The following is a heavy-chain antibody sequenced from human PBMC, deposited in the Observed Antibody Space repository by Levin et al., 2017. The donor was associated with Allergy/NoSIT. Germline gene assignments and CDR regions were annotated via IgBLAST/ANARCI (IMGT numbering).Heavy chain of an antibody. Sequence: GGSLRLSCSASGFTFGAYGMSWVRQAPGKGLEWVSGISDVGGTTFYADSVKGRFTVSRDNSKNTLYLQMNNLRADDTALYYCAKYRGRGWFGGPLDYWGQGTLVTVAS. V-gene: IGHV3-23*01. D-gene: IGHD6-19*01. CDR1: GFTFGAYG. J-gene: IGHJ4*02. CDR2: ISDVGGTT. CDR3: AKYRGRGWFGGPLDY.